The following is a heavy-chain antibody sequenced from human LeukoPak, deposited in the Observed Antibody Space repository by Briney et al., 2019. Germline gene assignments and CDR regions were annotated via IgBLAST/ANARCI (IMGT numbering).Heavy chain of an antibody. CDR1: GFTFSSYN. D-gene: IGHD6-19*01. Sequence: GSLRLSCAASGFTFSSYNMNCVRQAPGKGLEWVSYISSSSRTIYYADSVNGRFTISRDNAKNSLYLQMNSLRAEDTAVYYCAREQTGIAVADLFDYWGQGTLVTVSS. V-gene: IGHV3-48*01. J-gene: IGHJ4*02. CDR3: AREQTGIAVADLFDY. CDR2: ISSSSRTI.